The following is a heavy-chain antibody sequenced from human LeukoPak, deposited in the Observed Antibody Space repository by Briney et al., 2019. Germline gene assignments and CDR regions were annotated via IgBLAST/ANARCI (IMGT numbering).Heavy chain of an antibody. Sequence: TGGSLRLSCAASGFTFSSYGMSWVRQAPGKGLEWVSAISGSGGSTYYADSVKGRFTISRDNSKNTLYLQMNSLRTEDTAVYYCAKTTNSGLRSYLYMDVWGKGTTVTISS. CDR2: ISGSGGST. J-gene: IGHJ6*03. V-gene: IGHV3-23*01. D-gene: IGHD3-22*01. CDR3: AKTTNSGLRSYLYMDV. CDR1: GFTFSSYG.